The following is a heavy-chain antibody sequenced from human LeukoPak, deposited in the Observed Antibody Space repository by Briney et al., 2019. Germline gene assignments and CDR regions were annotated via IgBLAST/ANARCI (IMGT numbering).Heavy chain of an antibody. D-gene: IGHD6-19*01. CDR2: ISYDGSNK. J-gene: IGHJ4*02. V-gene: IGHV3-30-3*01. CDR3: AREHWQWLVPYYFDY. CDR1: RFTFTNYV. Sequence: GGSLRLSCVASRFTFTNYVMHWVRQAPGKGLEWVAVISYDGSNKYYADSVKGRFTISRDNSKNTLYLQMNSLRAEDTAVYYCAREHWQWLVPYYFDYWGQGTLVTVSS.